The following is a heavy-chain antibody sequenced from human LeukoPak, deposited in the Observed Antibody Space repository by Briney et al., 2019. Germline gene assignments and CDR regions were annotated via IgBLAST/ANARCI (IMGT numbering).Heavy chain of an antibody. D-gene: IGHD3-22*01. CDR3: ARVYSSHQYYDSSGYYLYYFDY. V-gene: IGHV4-34*01. CDR1: GGSFSGYY. J-gene: IGHJ4*02. CDR2: INHSGST. Sequence: SETLSLTCAVYGGSFSGYYWSWIRQPPGKGLEWIGEINHSGSTNYNPSLKSRVTISVDTSKNQFSLKLSSVTAADTAVYYCARVYSSHQYYDSSGYYLYYFDYWGQGTLVTVSS.